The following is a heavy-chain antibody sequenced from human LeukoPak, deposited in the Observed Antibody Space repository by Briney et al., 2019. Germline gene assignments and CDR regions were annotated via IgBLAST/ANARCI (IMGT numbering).Heavy chain of an antibody. CDR3: AKDSRGYHRPIDY. D-gene: IGHD3-22*01. CDR1: GFTFSRFG. Sequence: GGSLRLSCAASGFTFSRFGTHWVRQAPGKGLEWVAVISYDGSNKYYADSVKGRFTISRDNSKNTLYLQMNSLRAEDTAVYYCAKDSRGYHRPIDYWGQGTLVTVSS. V-gene: IGHV3-30*18. CDR2: ISYDGSNK. J-gene: IGHJ4*02.